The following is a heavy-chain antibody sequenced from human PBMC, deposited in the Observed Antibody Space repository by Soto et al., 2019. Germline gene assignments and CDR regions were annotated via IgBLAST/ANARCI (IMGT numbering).Heavy chain of an antibody. J-gene: IGHJ4*02. V-gene: IGHV2-5*02. CDR1: GFSLSSTRMA. CDR3: AHIVVAGLGYYFDY. Sequence: QITLKESGPTLVKPTQTLTLTCTFSGFSLSSTRMAVGWIRQPPGKALEWLALIYLDDDKRYSPFLKSRLTITKDTPKNQVVLTMSNMDPVDTARYYCAHIVVAGLGYYFDYWGQGTLVTVAS. CDR2: IYLDDDK. D-gene: IGHD6-19*01.